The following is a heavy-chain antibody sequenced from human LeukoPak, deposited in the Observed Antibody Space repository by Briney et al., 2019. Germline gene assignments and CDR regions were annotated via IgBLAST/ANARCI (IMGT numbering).Heavy chain of an antibody. V-gene: IGHV4-4*07. Sequence: SETLSLTCTVSGGTISSYYWSWIRQPAGKGLEWIGRIYSSGSTNYNPSLKSRVTMSVDTSKNQFSLKLTSVTAADTAVYYCARGNWYYFDNWGQGTLVTVSS. CDR2: IYSSGST. J-gene: IGHJ4*02. D-gene: IGHD1-1*01. CDR1: GGTISSYY. CDR3: ARGNWYYFDN.